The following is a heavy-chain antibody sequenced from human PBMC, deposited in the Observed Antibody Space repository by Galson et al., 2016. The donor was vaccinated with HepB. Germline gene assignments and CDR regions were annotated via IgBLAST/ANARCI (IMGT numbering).Heavy chain of an antibody. CDR3: AASPAAIDVPEGYALDF. Sequence: SLRLSCAASGFTFSNQAMYWVRQAPGKGLEWVAVISYDERNKYYTDSVKGRFTVSRDSSKYTLYLQMDSLRLEDTAVYYCAASPAAIDVPEGYALDFWGQVAVVTAAS. CDR2: ISYDERNK. D-gene: IGHD6-25*01. CDR1: GFTFSNQA. V-gene: IGHV3-30*04. J-gene: IGHJ3*01.